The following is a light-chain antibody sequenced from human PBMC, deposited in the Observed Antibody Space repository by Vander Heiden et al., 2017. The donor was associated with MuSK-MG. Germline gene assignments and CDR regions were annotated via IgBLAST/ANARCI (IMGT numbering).Light chain of an antibody. Sequence: EIVLTQSPGTLSLSPGERATLSCRASQSVSSSYLAWYQQKPGQAPRLLIYGASSRATGIPDRFSGSGSGTDFTLTISRRDPEDFAVYYCQQDGSSPITFGQGTKLEIK. CDR3: QQDGSSPIT. CDR1: QSVSSSY. CDR2: GAS. V-gene: IGKV3-20*01. J-gene: IGKJ2*01.